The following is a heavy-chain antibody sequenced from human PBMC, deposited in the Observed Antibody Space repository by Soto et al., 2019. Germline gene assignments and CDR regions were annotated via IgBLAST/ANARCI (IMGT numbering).Heavy chain of an antibody. J-gene: IGHJ4*01. CDR3: VRHSAGNRDY. CDR2: INSDGSST. V-gene: IGHV3-74*01. Sequence: PSGSLRLACASCGFTLSSSWMHWVCQAPGKGLVWVSRINSDGSSTSYADSVKGRFTISRDNAKNTLYLQMNSLRAEDTAVYYCVRHSAGNRDYWGHGTLVTVSS. CDR1: GFTLSSSW.